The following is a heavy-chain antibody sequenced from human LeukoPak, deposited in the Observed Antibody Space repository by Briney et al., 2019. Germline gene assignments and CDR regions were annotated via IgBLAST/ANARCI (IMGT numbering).Heavy chain of an antibody. J-gene: IGHJ4*02. Sequence: QPGGSLRLSCAASGFTFSSYSMNWVRQAPGKGLEWVSYISSSSSTIYYADSVKGRFTISRDNAKNSLYLQMNSLRAEDTAVYYRASFRSMWELVFDYWGQGTLVTVSS. D-gene: IGHD1-26*01. CDR3: ASFRSMWELVFDY. CDR1: GFTFSSYS. V-gene: IGHV3-48*01. CDR2: ISSSSSTI.